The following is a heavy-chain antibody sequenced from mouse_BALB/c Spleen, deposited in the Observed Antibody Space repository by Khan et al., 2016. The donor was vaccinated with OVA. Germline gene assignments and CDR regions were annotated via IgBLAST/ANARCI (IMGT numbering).Heavy chain of an antibody. CDR1: GYTFSSYW. CDR2: ILPGSGST. J-gene: IGHJ2*01. CDR3: ARVNSGNRNYCDY. Sequence: QVQLQQSGADLMKPGASVKISCKVAGYTFSSYWIEWIKQRPGHGLEWIGEILPGSGSTNCNEKFKGKATFTADTSSNTAYMQLSSLTSEDSAVYYCARVNSGNRNYCDYWGQGTTRTVSS. D-gene: IGHD1-1*01. V-gene: IGHV1-9*01.